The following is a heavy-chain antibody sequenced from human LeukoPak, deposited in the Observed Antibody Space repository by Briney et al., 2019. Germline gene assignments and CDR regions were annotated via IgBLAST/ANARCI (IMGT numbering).Heavy chain of an antibody. V-gene: IGHV4-34*01. CDR1: GGSFSNYY. CDR3: ARRWNYGRNYYIDV. Sequence: SETLSLTCAVYGGSFSNYYWSWIRQPPGRGLEWIGEINDSGRTNYNPSLMSRVTVSVGTSKNQFSLRLTSVTATDTAVYYCARRWNYGRNYYIDVWGNGATVSVSS. CDR2: INDSGRT. D-gene: IGHD1-7*01. J-gene: IGHJ6*03.